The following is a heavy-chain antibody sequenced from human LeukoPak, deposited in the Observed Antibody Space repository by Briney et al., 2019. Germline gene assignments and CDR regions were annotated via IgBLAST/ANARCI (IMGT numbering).Heavy chain of an antibody. CDR2: IGTTDNT. CDR1: GFAFSIYD. V-gene: IGHV3-13*01. D-gene: IGHD2-8*01. Sequence: GGSLRLSCAASGFAFSIYDMHWVRQPTRKGLEWVSAIGTTDNTYYIDSVKGRFTISRENAKNSLYLQMNSLRAEDTAIYYCARVPTNSWYNWFDPWGQGTLVTVSS. CDR3: ARVPTNSWYNWFDP. J-gene: IGHJ5*02.